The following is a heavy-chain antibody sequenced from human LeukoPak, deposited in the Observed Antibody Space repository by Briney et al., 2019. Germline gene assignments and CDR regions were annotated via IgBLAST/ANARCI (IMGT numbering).Heavy chain of an antibody. CDR1: GGSISSGSYY. D-gene: IGHD3-9*01. CDR3: AREGRSGRYFDY. Sequence: SETLSLTCIVSGGSISSGSYYWSWIRQPAGKGLEWIGRIYIRGSTNHNPSLESRVTISVDTSKNQFSLKLSSVTAADTAVYYCAREGRSGRYFDYWGQGTLVTVSS. J-gene: IGHJ4*02. V-gene: IGHV4-61*02. CDR2: IYIRGST.